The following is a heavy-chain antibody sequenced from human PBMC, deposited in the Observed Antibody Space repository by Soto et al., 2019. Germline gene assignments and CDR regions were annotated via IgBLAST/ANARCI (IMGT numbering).Heavy chain of an antibody. CDR2: ISSFSNYM. CDR1: GFTFNSYS. CDR3: AKDRFVRGGWPKFYCFDY. V-gene: IGHV3-21*04. Sequence: PGGSLRLSCAVSGFTFNSYSMNWVRQAPGKGLEWVSSISSFSNYMYYTDSVKGRFTISRDNARNSLYLQMNSLRAEDTAVYYCAKDRFVRGGWPKFYCFDYWGQGTPVTVS. D-gene: IGHD6-19*01. J-gene: IGHJ4*02.